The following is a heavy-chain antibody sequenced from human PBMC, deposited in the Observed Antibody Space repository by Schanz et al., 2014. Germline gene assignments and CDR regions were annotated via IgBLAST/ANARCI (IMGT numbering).Heavy chain of an antibody. CDR2: ISYDGSSK. CDR3: ARGIITMVRGGDVGAFDI. D-gene: IGHD3-10*01. V-gene: IGHV3-33*01. CDR1: GFTFRSYG. Sequence: LVESGGGLVQPGRSLRLSCAASGFTFRSYGMHWVRQAPGKGLEWVALISYDGSSKNHADSVQGRFTISRDNSKNALYLQMDSLRAEDTAVYYCARGIITMVRGGDVGAFDIWGQGTMVTVSS. J-gene: IGHJ3*02.